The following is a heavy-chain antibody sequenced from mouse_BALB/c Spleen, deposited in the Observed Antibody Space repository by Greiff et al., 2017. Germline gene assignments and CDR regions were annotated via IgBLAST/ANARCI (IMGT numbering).Heavy chain of an antibody. CDR1: GFTFSSYT. Sequence: EVQRVESGGGLVQPGGSLKLSCAASGFTFSSYTMSWVRQTPEKRLEWVAYISNGGGSTYYPDTVKGRFTISRDNAKNTLYLQMSSLKSEDTAMYYCARHDYYGSSYDYAMDYWGQGTSVTVSS. CDR3: ARHDYYGSSYDYAMDY. CDR2: ISNGGGST. D-gene: IGHD1-1*01. V-gene: IGHV5-12-2*01. J-gene: IGHJ4*01.